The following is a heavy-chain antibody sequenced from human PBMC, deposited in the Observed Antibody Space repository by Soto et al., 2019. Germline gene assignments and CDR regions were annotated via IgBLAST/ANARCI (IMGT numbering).Heavy chain of an antibody. D-gene: IGHD6-13*01. Sequence: GASVKVSCKASGGTFSSYAISWVRQAPGQGLEWMGWINPNSGGTNYAQKFQGWVTMTRDTSISTAYMELSRLRSDDTAVYYCAVSIAAAGKLANYYYGMDVWGQGTTVTVSS. CDR1: GGTFSSYA. J-gene: IGHJ6*02. CDR2: INPNSGGT. V-gene: IGHV1-2*04. CDR3: AVSIAAAGKLANYYYGMDV.